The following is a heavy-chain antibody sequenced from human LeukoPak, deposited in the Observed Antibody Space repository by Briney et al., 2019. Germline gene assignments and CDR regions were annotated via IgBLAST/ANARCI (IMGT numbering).Heavy chain of an antibody. V-gene: IGHV4-59*08. J-gene: IGHJ5*02. Sequence: SETLSLTCTVSGGSISTAYWSWIRQPPGKGLEWIGYIYYSGNTNYNPSLTSRVTISVDTSKNQFSLKLSSVTAADTAVYYCARHRYDILTGYVNWFDPWGQGTLVTVSS. CDR3: ARHRYDILTGYVNWFDP. D-gene: IGHD3-9*01. CDR2: IYYSGNT. CDR1: GGSISTAY.